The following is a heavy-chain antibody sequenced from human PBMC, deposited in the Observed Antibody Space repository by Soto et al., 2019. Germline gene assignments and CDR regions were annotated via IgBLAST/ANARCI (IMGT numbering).Heavy chain of an antibody. CDR2: IYYSGSS. D-gene: IGHD4-17*01. V-gene: IGHV4-31*03. Sequence: SETLSLTCTVSGGSITSSEYYWSWIRQYPGKGLEWIGNIYYSGSSYYKPSLKSRVIISVDTSKNQFSLNLSSVTAADTAIYFCARDRYGVPRGDYFDSWGQGILVTVSS. J-gene: IGHJ4*02. CDR3: ARDRYGVPRGDYFDS. CDR1: GGSITSSEYY.